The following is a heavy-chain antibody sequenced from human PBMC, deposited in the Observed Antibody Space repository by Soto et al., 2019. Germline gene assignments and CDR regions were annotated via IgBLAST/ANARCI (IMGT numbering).Heavy chain of an antibody. Sequence: EVQLVESGGGLVQPGGSLRLSCAASGFTFSSYWMHWVRQAPGKGLVWVSRINSDGSSTSYADSVKGRFTISRDNAKNTLYLQMNSLRAEDTAVYYCAREGSYSYGVRYYYYGMDVWGQGTTVTVSS. CDR1: GFTFSSYW. CDR2: INSDGSST. D-gene: IGHD5-18*01. CDR3: AREGSYSYGVRYYYYGMDV. V-gene: IGHV3-74*01. J-gene: IGHJ6*02.